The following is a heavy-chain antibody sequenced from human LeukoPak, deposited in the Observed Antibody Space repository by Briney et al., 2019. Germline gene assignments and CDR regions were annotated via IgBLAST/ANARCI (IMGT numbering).Heavy chain of an antibody. D-gene: IGHD2-2*02. CDR1: GGSISIHH. CDR2: HYYCGNT. CDR3: ARESTVVPAAIDY. Sequence: ASDTLSLICTLSGGSISIHHWSWMRQPPGKGLECIGNHYYCGNTNYNHSLKIRVTISVDTSKNQFSLKLSSVTAADTAVYYCARESTVVPAAIDYWGQGTLVTVSS. J-gene: IGHJ4*02. V-gene: IGHV4-59*11.